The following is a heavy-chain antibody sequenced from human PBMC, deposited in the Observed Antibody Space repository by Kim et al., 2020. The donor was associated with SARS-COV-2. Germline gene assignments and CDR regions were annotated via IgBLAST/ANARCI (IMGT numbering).Heavy chain of an antibody. CDR3: ARHGGSYAINDAFDN. V-gene: IGHV4-59*08. J-gene: IGHJ3*02. Sequence: SETLSLTCTVSGGSILYYWSWIRQSPGEGLEWIGYIYYTVNSNFSNYNPSLKSRVTISVDTSKNQFSLRLSSVTAADTAVYYCARHGGSYAINDAFDNWG. D-gene: IGHD3-16*01. CDR2: IYYTVNSNFS. CDR1: GGSILYY.